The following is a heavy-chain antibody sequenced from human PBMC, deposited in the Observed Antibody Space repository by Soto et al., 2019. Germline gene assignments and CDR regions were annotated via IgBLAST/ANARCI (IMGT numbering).Heavy chain of an antibody. CDR2: FDPEDGET. V-gene: IGHV1-24*01. CDR1: GYTLTELS. J-gene: IGHJ4*02. Sequence: ASVKSCKVSGYTLTELSMHWVRQAPGKGLEWMGGFDPEDGETIYAQKFQGRVTMTEDTSTDTAYMELSSLRSEDTAVYYCATDSTGLNYYFDYWGQGTLVTVSS. CDR3: ATDSTGLNYYFDY. D-gene: IGHD2-8*01.